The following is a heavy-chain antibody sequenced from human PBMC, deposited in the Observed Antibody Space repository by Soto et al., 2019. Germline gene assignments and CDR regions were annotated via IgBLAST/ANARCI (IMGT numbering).Heavy chain of an antibody. CDR2: FYSSGSI. D-gene: IGHD6-19*01. Sequence: SETLSLTCFVSGYSITAGGYYWSWIRHHPGKGLEWIGSFYSSGSIIYNPSLRSRVSISGDTSGNQFSMSLTSVTAADTARYYCARMYSSGSGWFHPWGQGTLVTVSS. V-gene: IGHV4-31*03. CDR3: ARMYSSGSGWFHP. J-gene: IGHJ5*02. CDR1: GYSITAGGYY.